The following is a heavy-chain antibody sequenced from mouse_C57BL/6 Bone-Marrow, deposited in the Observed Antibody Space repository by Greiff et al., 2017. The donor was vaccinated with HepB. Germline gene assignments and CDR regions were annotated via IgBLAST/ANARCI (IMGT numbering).Heavy chain of an antibody. Sequence: QVQLKEPGAELVKPGASVKLSCTASGYTFTSYWMHWVKQRPGQGLAWIGMIHPNRGSTNYNEKFKSKATLTVDKSSSTAYMPLRSLTSEDSAVYCCRDGTYFDVWGTGTTVTVSS. J-gene: IGHJ1*03. V-gene: IGHV1-64*01. CDR3: RDGTYFDV. D-gene: IGHD3-3*01. CDR1: GYTFTSYW. CDR2: IHPNRGST.